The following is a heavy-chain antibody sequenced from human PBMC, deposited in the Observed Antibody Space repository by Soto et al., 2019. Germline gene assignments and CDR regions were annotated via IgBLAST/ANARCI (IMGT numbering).Heavy chain of an antibody. CDR1: GRMFCNQL. Sequence: PAETLSLTGVVPGRMFCNQLLSRLSPPLVMWLEWIGEINYSGRTNYNPSLKSRVTISVDTSKNQFSLKLSSMTAADTAVYYCARTGHLFDYWGQGISLTVSS. CDR3: ARTGHLFDY. V-gene: IGHV4-34*01. J-gene: IGHJ4*02. CDR2: INYSGRT.